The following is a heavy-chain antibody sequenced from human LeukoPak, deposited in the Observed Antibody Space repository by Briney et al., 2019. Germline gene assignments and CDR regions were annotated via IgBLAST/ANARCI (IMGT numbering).Heavy chain of an antibody. D-gene: IGHD2-21*01. CDR3: ASGGESARYFDY. Sequence: SETLSLTCAVYGGSFSSYYWSWIRQPPGKGLEWIGEINHSGSTNYNPSLKSRVTISVDTSKNQFSLKLSSVTAADTAVYYCASGGESARYFDYWGQGTLVTVSS. CDR2: INHSGST. V-gene: IGHV4-34*01. J-gene: IGHJ4*02. CDR1: GGSFSSYY.